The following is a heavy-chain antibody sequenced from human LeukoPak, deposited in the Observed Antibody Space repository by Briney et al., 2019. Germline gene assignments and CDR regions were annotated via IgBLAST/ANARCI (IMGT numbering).Heavy chain of an antibody. CDR2: FTGSGGST. D-gene: IGHD6-19*01. Sequence: GGSLRLSCAASGFTFSSYAMSWVRQAPGKGLEWVSAFTGSGGSTYYADSVKGRFTISRDNSKNTLYLQMNSLRAEDTAVYYCASQWYYFDHWGQGTLVTVSS. CDR3: ASQWYYFDH. CDR1: GFTFSSYA. J-gene: IGHJ4*02. V-gene: IGHV3-23*01.